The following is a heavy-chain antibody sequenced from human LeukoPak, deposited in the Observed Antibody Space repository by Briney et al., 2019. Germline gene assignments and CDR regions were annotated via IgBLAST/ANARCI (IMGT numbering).Heavy chain of an antibody. Sequence: SVKVSCKASGGTFSSYAISWVRQAPGQGLEWMGGIILIFGTANYPQKFQGRVTITADESTSTAYMELSSLRSEDTAVYYCARRVRDDFWSGYSSPPENWFDPWGQGTLVTVSS. J-gene: IGHJ5*02. V-gene: IGHV1-69*13. CDR1: GGTFSSYA. CDR2: IILIFGTA. CDR3: ARRVRDDFWSGYSSPPENWFDP. D-gene: IGHD3-3*01.